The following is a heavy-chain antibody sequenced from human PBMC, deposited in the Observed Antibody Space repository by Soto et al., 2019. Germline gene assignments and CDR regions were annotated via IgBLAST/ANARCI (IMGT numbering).Heavy chain of an antibody. CDR1: GYTFTSYY. J-gene: IGHJ6*02. CDR2: INPSGGST. Sequence: GASVKVSCKASGYTFTSYYMHWVRQAPGQGLEWMGIINPSGGSTSYAQKFQGRVTMTRDTSTSTVYMELSSLRSEDTAVYYCARDRHCSSTSCYEYYYYGMDVWGQGTTVTVSS. CDR3: ARDRHCSSTSCYEYYYYGMDV. D-gene: IGHD2-2*01. V-gene: IGHV1-46*01.